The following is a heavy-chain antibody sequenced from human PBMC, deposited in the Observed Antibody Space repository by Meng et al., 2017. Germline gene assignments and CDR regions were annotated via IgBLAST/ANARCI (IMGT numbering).Heavy chain of an antibody. CDR2: ISTHNDNT. CDR1: GYTFTSFG. V-gene: IGHV1-18*01. Sequence: ASVKVFCKASGYTFTSFGISWVRQAPGQGLEWMGWISTHNDNTNYAQKLQGRVTVTTDTSTSTTYMELRSLRSGDTAVYFCARGSNYYDSGGPYYGMDVWGQGTTVTVSS. CDR3: ARGSNYYDSGGPYYGMDV. D-gene: IGHD3-22*01. J-gene: IGHJ6*02.